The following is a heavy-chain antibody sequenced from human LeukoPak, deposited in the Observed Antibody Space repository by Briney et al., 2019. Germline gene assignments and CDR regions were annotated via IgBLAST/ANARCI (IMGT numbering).Heavy chain of an antibody. CDR1: GGSISSSSYY. V-gene: IGHV4-39*01. D-gene: IGHD6-6*01. J-gene: IGHJ4*02. CDR2: IYYSGST. CDR3: ARGRQLGD. Sequence: PSETLSLTCTVSGGSISSSSYYWGWIRQPPGKGLEWIGSIYYSGSTYYNPSLKSRVTMSVDTSKNQFSLKLSSVTAADTAVYYCARGRQLGDWGQGTLVTVSS.